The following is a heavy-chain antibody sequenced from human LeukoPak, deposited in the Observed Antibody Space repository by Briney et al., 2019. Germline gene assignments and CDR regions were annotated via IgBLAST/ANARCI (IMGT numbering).Heavy chain of an antibody. D-gene: IGHD3-22*01. V-gene: IGHV3-30-3*01. CDR3: ATDRGYETSDYYLRGGVLDY. Sequence: PGGSLRLSCAASGFIFSAYAMYWVRQAPGKGLEWVAVISYDGSNKYYADSVKGRFTISRDNSKNTLYLQMNSLRAEDTAVYYCATDRGYETSDYYLRGGVLDYWGQGTLVTVSS. CDR1: GFIFSAYA. CDR2: ISYDGSNK. J-gene: IGHJ4*02.